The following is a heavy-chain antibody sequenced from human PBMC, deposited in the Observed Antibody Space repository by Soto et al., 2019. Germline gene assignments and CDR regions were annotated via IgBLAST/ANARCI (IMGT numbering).Heavy chain of an antibody. CDR2: ISAHTGNT. J-gene: IGHJ4*02. Sequence: QVHLVQSGAEVKKPGASVKVSCKGSGYAFTTYGITWVRQAPGQGLEWMGWISAHTGNTNYAQKLQGRVTVPRDTSTSPAYMELRSLSSDDTAVYYCARGRYGDYWGQGALVTVSS. V-gene: IGHV1-18*01. CDR1: GYAFTTYG. D-gene: IGHD1-1*01. CDR3: ARGRYGDY.